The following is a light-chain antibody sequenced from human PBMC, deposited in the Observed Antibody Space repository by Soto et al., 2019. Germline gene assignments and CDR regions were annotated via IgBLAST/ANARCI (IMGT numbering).Light chain of an antibody. V-gene: IGKV3-20*01. CDR2: GAS. Sequence: EIVLTQSPGTLSLSPGERATLSCRASQSVSSSYLAWYQQKPGQAPRLLIYGASSRATGIPDRFSGSGSGTDFTRTISRLEPEDFAVYYCQKCGSTPWTFGQGTQVDSK. CDR1: QSVSSSY. J-gene: IGKJ1*01. CDR3: QKCGSTPWT.